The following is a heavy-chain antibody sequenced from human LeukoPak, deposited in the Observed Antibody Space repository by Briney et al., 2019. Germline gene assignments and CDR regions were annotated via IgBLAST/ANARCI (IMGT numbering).Heavy chain of an antibody. V-gene: IGHV3-48*01. Sequence: GGSLRLSCAASGFTFSSYSMNWVRQAPGKGLEWVSYISSSSSTIYYADSVKGRFTISRDNAKNSLYLQMNSLRAEDTAVYYCARDLRGSSSYLFDYWGQGTLVTVSS. D-gene: IGHD6-6*01. CDR3: ARDLRGSSSYLFDY. J-gene: IGHJ4*02. CDR1: GFTFSSYS. CDR2: ISSSSSTI.